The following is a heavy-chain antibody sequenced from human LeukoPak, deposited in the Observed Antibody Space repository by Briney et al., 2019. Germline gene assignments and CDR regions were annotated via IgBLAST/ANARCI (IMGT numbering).Heavy chain of an antibody. CDR1: GFTFSSYW. Sequence: GGSLRLSCAASGFTFSSYWMHWVRQAPGKGLVWVSPINGDGSSTRYPDSVKGRFTISRDNAKNTLYLQTNSLRAEDTAVYYCARGGDAYRARGLDHWGQGTLVTVSS. V-gene: IGHV3-74*01. CDR2: INGDGSST. J-gene: IGHJ4*02. D-gene: IGHD5-24*01. CDR3: ARGGDAYRARGLDH.